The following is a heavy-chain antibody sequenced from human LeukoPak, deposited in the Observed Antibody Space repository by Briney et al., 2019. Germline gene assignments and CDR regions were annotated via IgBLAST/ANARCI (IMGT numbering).Heavy chain of an antibody. CDR1: GYTFTSYG. CDR2: ISAYNGNT. D-gene: IGHD3-10*01. V-gene: IGHV1-18*01. Sequence: GASVKVSCKASGYTFTSYGISWVRQAPGQGLEWLGWISAYNGNTNYAQKLQGRVTMTTDTSTSTAYMELRSLRSDDTGVYYCARVFRYYYGSGSSAYGMDVWGQGTTVTVSS. CDR3: ARVFRYYYGSGSSAYGMDV. J-gene: IGHJ6*02.